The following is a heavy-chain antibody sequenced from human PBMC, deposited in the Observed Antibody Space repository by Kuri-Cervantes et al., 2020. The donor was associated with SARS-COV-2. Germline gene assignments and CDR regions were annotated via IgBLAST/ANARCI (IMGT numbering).Heavy chain of an antibody. CDR2: TIPIFGTA. J-gene: IGHJ5*02. D-gene: IGHD2-15*01. V-gene: IGHV1-69*13. CDR1: GYTFTGYY. Sequence: SVKVSCKASGYTFTGYYVHWVRQAPGQGLEWMGGTIPIFGTANYAQKFQGRVTITADESTSTAYMELSSLRSEDTAVYYCARDGDDIVAPWGQGTLVTVSS. CDR3: ARDGDDIVAP.